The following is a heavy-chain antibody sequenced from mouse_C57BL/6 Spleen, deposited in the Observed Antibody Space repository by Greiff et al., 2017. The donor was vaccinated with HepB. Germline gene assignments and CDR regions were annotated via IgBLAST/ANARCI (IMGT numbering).Heavy chain of an antibody. CDR1: GYTFTSYG. V-gene: IGHV1-81*01. D-gene: IGHD1-1*01. CDR3: ARGGYGSSYWYFDV. J-gene: IGHJ1*03. CDR2: IYPRSGNT. Sequence: VQLQQSGAELARPGASVKLSCKASGYTFTSYGISWVKQRTGQGLEWIGEIYPRSGNTYYNEKFKGKATLTADRSSSTAYMELRSLTSEDSAVYFWARGGYGSSYWYFDVWGTGTTVTVSS.